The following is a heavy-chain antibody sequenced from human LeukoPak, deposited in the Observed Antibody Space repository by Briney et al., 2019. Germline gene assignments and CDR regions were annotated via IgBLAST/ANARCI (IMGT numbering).Heavy chain of an antibody. CDR3: ARHLTRYFWSGNDAFDI. V-gene: IGHV4-38-2*01. J-gene: IGHJ3*02. CDR2: IYHSGST. CDR1: GYSISSGYY. Sequence: SETLSLTCAVSGYSISSGYYWGWIRQPPGKGLEWIGSIYHSGSTYYNPSLKSRVTISVDTSKNQFSLKLSSVTAADTAVYYCARHLTRYFWSGNDAFDIWGQGTMVTVSS. D-gene: IGHD3-3*01.